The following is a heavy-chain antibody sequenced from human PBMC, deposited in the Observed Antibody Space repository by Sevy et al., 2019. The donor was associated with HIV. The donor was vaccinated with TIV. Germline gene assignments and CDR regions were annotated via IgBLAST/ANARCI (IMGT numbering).Heavy chain of an antibody. V-gene: IGHV3-74*01. CDR2: LNGDGSDI. Sequence: GGSLRLSCAASGFTFSNYYMNWVRQGPGKGLVWVARLNGDGSDINYGDSVRGGFTISRDNTKNTLYLQMSSLGGEDTAVYYCFVRIRDSSEIDYWGQGTLVTVSS. D-gene: IGHD6-6*01. CDR3: FVRIRDSSEIDY. CDR1: GFTFSNYY. J-gene: IGHJ4*02.